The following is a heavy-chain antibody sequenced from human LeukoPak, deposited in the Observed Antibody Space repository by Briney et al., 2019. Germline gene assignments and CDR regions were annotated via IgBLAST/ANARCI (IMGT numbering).Heavy chain of an antibody. V-gene: IGHV3-30*02. J-gene: IGHJ4*02. D-gene: IGHD2-2*01. CDR2: IRYDGSYK. CDR3: ARDKYGVGFDY. CDR1: DFTFTSYG. Sequence: GGTLRLSCAASDFTFTSYGMSWVRQAPGKGLEWVAFIRYDGSYKYYADSVKGRFTISRDNAKNSLYLQMNSLRAEDTAVYYCARDKYGVGFDYWGQGTLVTVSS.